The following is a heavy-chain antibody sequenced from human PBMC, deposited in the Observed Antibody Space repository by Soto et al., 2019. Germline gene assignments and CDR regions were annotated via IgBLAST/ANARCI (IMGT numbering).Heavy chain of an antibody. Sequence: SVKVSCKASGGTFSTYAISWVRQAPGQGLEWMGGIIPIFGTANYAQKFQGRVTITADESTSTAYMELSSLRSEDTAVYYCARDTGFYYGNSPVYFDYWGQGTLVTVSS. CDR2: IIPIFGTA. D-gene: IGHD3-10*01. CDR3: ARDTGFYYGNSPVYFDY. CDR1: GGTFSTYA. J-gene: IGHJ4*02. V-gene: IGHV1-69*13.